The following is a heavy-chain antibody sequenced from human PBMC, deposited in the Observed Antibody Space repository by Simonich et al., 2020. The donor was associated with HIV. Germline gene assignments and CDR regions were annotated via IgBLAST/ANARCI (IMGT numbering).Heavy chain of an antibody. V-gene: IGHV3-23*01. CDR2: SRGRGGRT. D-gene: IGHD3-3*01. Sequence: EVQLLESGGGLVQPGGSLRLSCAASGFTFSSYTMSWVRQAPGKGREWVSASRGRGGRTDYADSVKGRFTISRDNSKNTLYLQMNSLRAEDTAVYYCAKDRYYNFWSGYYDYWGQGTLVTVSS. J-gene: IGHJ4*02. CDR1: GFTFSSYT. CDR3: AKDRYYNFWSGYYDY.